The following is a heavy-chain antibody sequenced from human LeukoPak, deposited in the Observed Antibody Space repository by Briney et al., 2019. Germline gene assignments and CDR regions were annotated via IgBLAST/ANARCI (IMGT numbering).Heavy chain of an antibody. Sequence: ASVKVSCTASGFTFSSSGVQWVRQARGQRLEWIGWLVVGRGNTNYAQNFQERVTITRDMSTSTAYMELSSLRSEDTAMYYCATGLTFQGAFDIWGQGTMVTVSS. CDR1: GFTFSSSG. J-gene: IGHJ3*02. CDR3: ATGLTFQGAFDI. D-gene: IGHD3-16*01. CDR2: LVVGRGNT. V-gene: IGHV1-58*01.